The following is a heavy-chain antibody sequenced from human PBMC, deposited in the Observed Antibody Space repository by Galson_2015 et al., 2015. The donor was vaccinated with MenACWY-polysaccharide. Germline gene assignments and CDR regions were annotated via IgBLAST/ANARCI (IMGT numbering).Heavy chain of an antibody. CDR3: ARASRTQQLAGLDY. J-gene: IGHJ4*02. CDR2: INTNTGNP. D-gene: IGHD1-1*01. Sequence: SVKVSCKASGYTFTSYAMNWVRQAPGQGLEWLGRINTNTGNPTYAQGFTGRFVISLDTSVNTAFLQISSLKAEDTAVYYCARASRTQQLAGLDYWGQGTLVTVSS. V-gene: IGHV7-4-1*02. CDR1: GYTFTSYA.